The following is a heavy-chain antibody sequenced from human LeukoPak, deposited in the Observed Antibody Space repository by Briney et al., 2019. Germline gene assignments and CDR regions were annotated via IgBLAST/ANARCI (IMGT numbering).Heavy chain of an antibody. V-gene: IGHV3-30*02. CDR3: AKDGNYYDSSGNIDY. D-gene: IGHD3-22*01. Sequence: PTGGSLRLSCAASGFSFSSYGIHWVRQAPGKGLEWVAFIRYDGSNKYYADSVKGRFTISRDNSKNTLYLQMNSLRAEDTAVYYCAKDGNYYDSSGNIDYWGQGTLVTVSS. CDR2: IRYDGSNK. J-gene: IGHJ4*02. CDR1: GFSFSSYG.